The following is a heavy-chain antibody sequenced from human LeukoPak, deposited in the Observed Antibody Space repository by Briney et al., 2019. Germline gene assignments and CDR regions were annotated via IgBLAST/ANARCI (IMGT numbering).Heavy chain of an antibody. CDR2: IYYSGST. J-gene: IGHJ4*02. Sequence: SETLSLTCTVSGGSISSSSYYWGWIRQPPGEGLEWIGSIYYSGSTYYNPSLKSRVTISVDTSKNQFSLKLSSVTAADTAVYYCASQYGSGSYSYFDYWGQGTLVTVSS. D-gene: IGHD3-10*01. CDR1: GGSISSSSYY. V-gene: IGHV4-39*07. CDR3: ASQYGSGSYSYFDY.